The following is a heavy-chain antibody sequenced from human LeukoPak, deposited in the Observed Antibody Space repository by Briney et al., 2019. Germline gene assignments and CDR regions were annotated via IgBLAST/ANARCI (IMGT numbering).Heavy chain of an antibody. J-gene: IGHJ4*02. V-gene: IGHV3-30*02. CDR2: IRYDGTNK. CDR1: GFTFSSYA. CDR3: ARDLRRYGAFDY. Sequence: GGSLRLSCAASGFTFSSYAMHWVRQAPGKGLEWVTLIRYDGTNKYYADSVKGRFTISRDNSKNTLHLQMNSLRAEDTAVYYCARDLRRYGAFDYWGQGTLVTVSS. D-gene: IGHD4/OR15-4a*01.